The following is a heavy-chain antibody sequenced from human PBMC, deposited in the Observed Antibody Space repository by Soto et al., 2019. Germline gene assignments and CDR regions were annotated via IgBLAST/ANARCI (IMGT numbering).Heavy chain of an antibody. CDR3: ARDTPLCTSCYLY. V-gene: IGHV1-69*08. CDR1: GGTFSSYT. Sequence: QVQLVQSGAEVKKPGSSVKVSCKASGGTFSSYTISWVRQAPGQGLEWMGRIIPILGIANYAQKFQGRATITADKSTSTAYMELSSLRSEDMAVYYCARDTPLCTSCYLYWGQGTLVTVSS. D-gene: IGHD2-2*01. J-gene: IGHJ4*02. CDR2: IIPILGIA.